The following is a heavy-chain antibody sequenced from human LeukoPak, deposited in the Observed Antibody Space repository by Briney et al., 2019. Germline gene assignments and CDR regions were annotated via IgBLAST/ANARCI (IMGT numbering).Heavy chain of an antibody. CDR2: ISSSSSTI. CDR3: AREYYYDSSGYYYVIDY. CDR1: GFTFSSYS. D-gene: IGHD3-22*01. Sequence: PGGSLRLSCAASGFTFSSYSMNWVRQAPGKGLEWVSYISSSSSTIYYADSVKGRFTISRDNAKNSLYLQMNSLRAEDTAVYYCAREYYYDSSGYYYVIDYWGQGTLVTVSS. V-gene: IGHV3-48*01. J-gene: IGHJ4*02.